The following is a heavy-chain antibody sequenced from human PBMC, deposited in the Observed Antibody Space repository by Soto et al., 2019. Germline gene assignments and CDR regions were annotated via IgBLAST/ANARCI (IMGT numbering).Heavy chain of an antibody. CDR3: TRGRPGGWYFDL. CDR2: ISGSASSI. V-gene: IGHV3-48*03. Sequence: EVQLVESGGGLVQLGGSLRLSCAASGFNFRSYEMNWVRQAPGKGLEWVSYISGSASSIYYADSVKGRFTISRDNAKNSLYLQMNSLRAEDTAVYYCTRGRPGGWYFDLWGRGTLVTVSS. D-gene: IGHD3-10*01. CDR1: GFNFRSYE. J-gene: IGHJ2*01.